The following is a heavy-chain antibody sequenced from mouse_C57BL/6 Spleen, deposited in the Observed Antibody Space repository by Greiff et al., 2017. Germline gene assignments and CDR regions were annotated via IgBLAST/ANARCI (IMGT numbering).Heavy chain of an antibody. CDR1: GFSLTSYG. Sequence: QVHVKQSGPGLVAPSQSLSITCTVSGFSLTSYGVHWVRQPPGKGLEWLVVIWSDGSTTYNSALKSRLSISKDNSKSQVFLKMNSLQTDDTAMYYCARHRYYYGSSDGGGAMDYWGQGTSVTGSS. V-gene: IGHV2-6-1*01. CDR3: ARHRYYYGSSDGGGAMDY. CDR2: IWSDGST. D-gene: IGHD1-1*01. J-gene: IGHJ4*01.